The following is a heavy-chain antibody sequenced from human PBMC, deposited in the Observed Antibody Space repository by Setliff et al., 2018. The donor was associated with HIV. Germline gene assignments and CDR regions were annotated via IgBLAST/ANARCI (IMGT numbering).Heavy chain of an antibody. CDR3: VRKQYHYDSSRPYYFDY. Sequence: KPSETLSLTCAVYGGSFSGYYWNWIRQPPGKGLEWIGEIIHSGGTNYNPSLKSRVTISVDTSKNQFSLKLSSVTAADTAIYYCVRKQYHYDSSRPYYFDYWGQGTLVTVSS. J-gene: IGHJ4*02. D-gene: IGHD3-22*01. CDR1: GGSFSGYY. CDR2: IIHSGGT. V-gene: IGHV4-34*12.